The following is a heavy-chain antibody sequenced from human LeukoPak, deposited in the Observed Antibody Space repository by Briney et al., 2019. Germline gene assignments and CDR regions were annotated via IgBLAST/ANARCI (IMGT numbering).Heavy chain of an antibody. V-gene: IGHV4-34*01. Sequence: KPSETLSLTCAVYGGSFSGYYWSWIRQPPGKGLEWIGEINHSGSTNYNPSLKSRVTISVDTSKNQFSLKLSSVTAADTAVYYCARDFSIGCSGTSCTYYYCYGMDVWGQGTTVTVSS. CDR3: ARDFSIGCSGTSCTYYYCYGMDV. CDR1: GGSFSGYY. D-gene: IGHD2-2*01. CDR2: INHSGST. J-gene: IGHJ6*02.